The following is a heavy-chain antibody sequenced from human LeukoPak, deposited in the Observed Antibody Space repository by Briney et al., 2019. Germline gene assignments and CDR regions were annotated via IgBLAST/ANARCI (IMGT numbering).Heavy chain of an antibody. Sequence: PSETLSLTCTVSGGSINSYYWSWIRQPPGKGLEWIGYIYYSGSTNYNPSLKSRVTISVDTSKNQFSLKLSSVTAADTAVYYCARVSNWAYYFDYWGQGTLVTVSS. CDR2: IYYSGST. J-gene: IGHJ4*02. CDR3: ARVSNWAYYFDY. CDR1: GGSINSYY. D-gene: IGHD3-16*01. V-gene: IGHV4-59*01.